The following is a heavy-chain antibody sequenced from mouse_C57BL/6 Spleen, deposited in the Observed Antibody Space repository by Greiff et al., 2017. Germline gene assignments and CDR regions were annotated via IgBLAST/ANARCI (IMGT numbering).Heavy chain of an antibody. Sequence: VQLQQSGAELARPGASVKMSCKASGYTFTSYTMHWVKQRPGQGLEWIGYINPSSGYTKYNQKFKDKATLTAAKSSSTAYMHLSSLTSEDSAVHYCAREYSNRAKDYWGQGTSVTVSS. CDR1: GYTFTSYT. CDR2: INPSSGYT. V-gene: IGHV1-4*01. D-gene: IGHD2-5*01. J-gene: IGHJ4*01. CDR3: AREYSNRAKDY.